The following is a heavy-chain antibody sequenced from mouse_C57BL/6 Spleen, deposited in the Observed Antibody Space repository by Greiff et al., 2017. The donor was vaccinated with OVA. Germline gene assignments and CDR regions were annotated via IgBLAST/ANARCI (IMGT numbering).Heavy chain of an antibody. J-gene: IGHJ3*01. V-gene: IGHV1-80*01. CDR3: ARSNHALTGFAY. D-gene: IGHD1-1*01. CDR2: IYPGDGDT. Sequence: VHLVESGAELVKPGASVKISCKASGYAFSSYWMNWVKQRPGKGLEWIGQIYPGDGDTNYNGKFKGKATLTADKSSSTAYMQLSSLTSEDSAVYFCARSNHALTGFAYWGQGTLVTVSA. CDR1: GYAFSSYW.